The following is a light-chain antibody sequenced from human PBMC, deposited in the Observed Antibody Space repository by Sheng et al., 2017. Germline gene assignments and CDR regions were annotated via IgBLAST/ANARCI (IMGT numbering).Light chain of an antibody. Sequence: DIQMSQSPSSVSASVGDRVTITCQASQDITNYLDWYQQKPGKAPKLLIYDASTLETGVPSRFSGSGSGTDFTFTISSLQPEDIGTYYCQQYDSLPYTFGQGTKLEIK. CDR2: DAS. CDR3: QQYDSLPYT. V-gene: IGKV1-33*01. J-gene: IGKJ2*01. CDR1: QDITNY.